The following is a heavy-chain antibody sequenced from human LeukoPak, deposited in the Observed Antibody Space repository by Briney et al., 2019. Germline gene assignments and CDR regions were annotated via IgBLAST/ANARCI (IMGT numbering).Heavy chain of an antibody. CDR1: GYSFISYG. V-gene: IGHV1-18*01. J-gene: IGHJ4*02. Sequence: GASVKVSCKASGYSFISYGISWVRQAPGQGLDWMGWISTYDGKTNYAQKLQGRVTMTKDTLTSTAYMELRSLRSDDTAVYYCARDGGVITPYSDFWGQGTLVTVSS. CDR3: ARDGGVITPYSDF. D-gene: IGHD3-16*02. CDR2: ISTYDGKT.